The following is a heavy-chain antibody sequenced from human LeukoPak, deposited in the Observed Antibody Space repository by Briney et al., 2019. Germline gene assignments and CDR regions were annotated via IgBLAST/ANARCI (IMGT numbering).Heavy chain of an antibody. V-gene: IGHV4-59*02. CDR1: GDSVSGYY. CDR2: TQHSGNT. D-gene: IGHD3-10*01. J-gene: IGHJ3*02. Sequence: SETLSLTCIVSGDSVSGYYWNWIRQPAGKGLEWIGYTQHSGNTLYNPSLKSRVTTSVDTSKNQFSLSLSSVTAADTAVYYCARWEVRLNAFEMWGQGTMVTVSS. CDR3: ARWEVRLNAFEM.